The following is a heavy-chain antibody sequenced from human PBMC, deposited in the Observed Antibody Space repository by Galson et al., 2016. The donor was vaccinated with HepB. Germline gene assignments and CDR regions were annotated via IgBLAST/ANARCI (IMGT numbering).Heavy chain of an antibody. CDR2: LSHGGVT. CDR1: GASITSGGYS. CDR3: AGLPTYYDLSKGFTDY. Sequence: TLSLTCAVSGASITSGGYSWTWIRQPPGAGLEWIGYLSHGGVTHYNSSLKSRVSISGVRSKNQFSVSLNSVTAADTAVYFCAGLPTYYDLSKGFTDYWGPGTLVTVSS. J-gene: IGHJ4*02. V-gene: IGHV4-30-2*01. D-gene: IGHD3-3*01.